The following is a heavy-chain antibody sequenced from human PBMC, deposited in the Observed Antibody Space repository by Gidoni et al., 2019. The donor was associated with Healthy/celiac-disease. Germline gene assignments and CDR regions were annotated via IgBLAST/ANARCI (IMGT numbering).Heavy chain of an antibody. J-gene: IGHJ4*02. CDR2: IIHIFGTA. CDR3: AREWELQGFDY. D-gene: IGHD1-26*01. Sequence: VQLVQSGAEVKTPGSSVKVACKASGGTFSSYAISGVRQAPGQGLEWMGGIIHIFGTANYAQKFQGRVTITADKSTSKAYMELSSLRSEDTAVYYCAREWELQGFDYWGQGTLVTVSS. CDR1: GGTFSSYA. V-gene: IGHV1-69*06.